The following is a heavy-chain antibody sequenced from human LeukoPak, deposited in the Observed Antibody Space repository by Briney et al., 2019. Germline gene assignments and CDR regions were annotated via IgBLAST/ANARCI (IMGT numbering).Heavy chain of an antibody. CDR2: IYYSGST. V-gene: IGHV4-59*11. CDR1: GGSISSHY. Sequence: SETLSLTCTVSGGSISSHYWSWIRQPPGKGLEWIGYIYYSGSTNYNPSLKSRVTISVDTSKNQFSLKLSSVTAADTAVYYCARGRIAARSFDYRGQGTLVTVSS. J-gene: IGHJ4*02. D-gene: IGHD6-13*01. CDR3: ARGRIAARSFDY.